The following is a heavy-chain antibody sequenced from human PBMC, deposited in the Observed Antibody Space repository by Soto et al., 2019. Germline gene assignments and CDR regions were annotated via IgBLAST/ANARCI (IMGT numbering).Heavy chain of an antibody. V-gene: IGHV3-33*01. J-gene: IGHJ4*02. CDR2: IWYDGSNK. CDR3: ARDPSGSGWAFDY. CDR1: GFTFSTYA. D-gene: IGHD6-19*01. Sequence: QVQLVESGGGVVQPGRSLRLSCAASGFTFSTYAMHWVRQAPGKGLEWVAVIWYDGSNKYYVDSVKGRFAISRDNSNNMLYLQMNSLRAEDTAVYYCARDPSGSGWAFDYWGQGILVTVSS.